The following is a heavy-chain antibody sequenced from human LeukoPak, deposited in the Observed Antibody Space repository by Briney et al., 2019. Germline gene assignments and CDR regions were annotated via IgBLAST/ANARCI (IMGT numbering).Heavy chain of an antibody. J-gene: IGHJ4*02. Sequence: GGSLRPSCSASGFTFSTSTMHWVRQAPGKGLEYVSAISSNGGSTYYADSVKGRFTISRDNSKNTMYLQMSSLRAEDTAVYYCAGGSGDYSPDFWGQGTLVTVSS. D-gene: IGHD4-17*01. CDR3: AGGSGDYSPDF. V-gene: IGHV3-64D*06. CDR1: GFTFSTST. CDR2: ISSNGGST.